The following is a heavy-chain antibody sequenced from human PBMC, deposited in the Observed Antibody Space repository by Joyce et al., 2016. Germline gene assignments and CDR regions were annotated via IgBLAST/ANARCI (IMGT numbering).Heavy chain of an antibody. V-gene: IGHV3-21*01. CDR2: ISPSSTYI. CDR1: GFTLSIYN. J-gene: IGHJ4*02. Sequence: EVQLVESGGGLVKPGGSLRLSCAASGFTLSIYNRNWVRQAPGKGREWVSSISPSSTYIYYADSMKGRFTISRDNAKNSLYLQINSLRAEDTAVYYCARVDLSWGYSDSWGQGTLVTVSS. D-gene: IGHD1-26*01. CDR3: ARVDLSWGYSDS.